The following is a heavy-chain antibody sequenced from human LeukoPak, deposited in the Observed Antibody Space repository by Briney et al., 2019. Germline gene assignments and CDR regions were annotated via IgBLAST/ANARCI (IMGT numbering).Heavy chain of an antibody. J-gene: IGHJ3*02. CDR2: TYYRSKWYN. D-gene: IGHD3-10*01. V-gene: IGHV6-1*01. CDR3: ARVPGSGKFKAFDI. CDR1: GDSVSSNSAA. Sequence: SQTLSLTCAISGDSVSSNSAAWNWIRQSPSRGLEWLGRTYYRSKWYNDYAVSVKSRLTINTDTSKNQFSLQLKSVTPEDTAVYYCARVPGSGKFKAFDIWGQGTMVTVSS.